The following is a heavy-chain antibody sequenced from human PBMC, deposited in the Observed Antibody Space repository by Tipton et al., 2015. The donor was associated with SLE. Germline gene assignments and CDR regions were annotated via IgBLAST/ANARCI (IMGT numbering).Heavy chain of an antibody. D-gene: IGHD6-13*01. CDR3: ARAPPSISSSGYYYYYMDV. CDR2: IYSGGST. CDR1: GFAVSSNY. J-gene: IGHJ6*03. V-gene: IGHV3-53*04. Sequence: SLRLSCAASGFAVSSNYMSWVRQAPGKGLEWASVIYSGGSTYYADSVKGRFTISRHNSKNTLYLQMNSLRPEDTAVYYCARAPPSISSSGYYYYYMDVWGKGTTVTVSS.